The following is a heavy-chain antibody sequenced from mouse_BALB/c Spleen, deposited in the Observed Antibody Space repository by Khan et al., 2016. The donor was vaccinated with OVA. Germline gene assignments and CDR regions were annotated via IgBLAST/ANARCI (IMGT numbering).Heavy chain of an antibody. CDR3: ARSGYGSWAY. CDR2: IYPGSGST. Sequence: VQLQQSGPELVKPGASVKMSCKASGYIFTDYVINWVKQRTGQGLEWIGEIYPGSGSTYYHEKFKGKATLTADKSSNTAYMQLSSLTSEDSTVYFCARSGYGSWAYWGQGTTLTVSS. J-gene: IGHJ2*01. D-gene: IGHD1-1*01. V-gene: IGHV1-77*01. CDR1: GYIFTDYV.